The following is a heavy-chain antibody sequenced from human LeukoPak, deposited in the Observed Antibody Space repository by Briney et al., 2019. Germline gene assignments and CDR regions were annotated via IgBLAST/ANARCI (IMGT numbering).Heavy chain of an antibody. CDR3: ARDQRENQLLGYYYYGMDV. J-gene: IGHJ6*02. D-gene: IGHD2-2*01. CDR2: IYYSGST. V-gene: IGHV4-59*01. CDR1: GGSISSYY. Sequence: SETLSLTCTVSGGSISSYYWSWIRQPPGKGLEWIGYIYYSGSTNYNPSLKSRVTISVDTSKNQFSLKLSSVTAADTAVYYCARDQRENQLLGYYYYGMDVWGQGTTVTVSS.